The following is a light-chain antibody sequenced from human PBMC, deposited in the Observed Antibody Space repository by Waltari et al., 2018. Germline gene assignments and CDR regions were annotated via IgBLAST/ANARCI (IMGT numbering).Light chain of an antibody. V-gene: IGLV2-14*03. CDR3: SSQSSNNIVL. Sequence: QSALTHPAPVSGSPGQSVTISCPGPSSDVGRYHSVSWYQDHPGQGPKVIIYDVSDRPSEVSARFSGSKSGNTASLTISGLQAEDEADYYCSSQSSNNIVLFGGGTKVTVL. J-gene: IGLJ3*02. CDR1: SSDVGRYHS. CDR2: DVS.